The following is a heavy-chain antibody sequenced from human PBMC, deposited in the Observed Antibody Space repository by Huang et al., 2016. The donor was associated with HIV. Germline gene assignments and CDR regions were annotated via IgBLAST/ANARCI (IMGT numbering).Heavy chain of an antibody. CDR3: ARALLLFGLGSPLDF. V-gene: IGHV1-46*01. CDR1: GYTFTTYH. Sequence: QVQLVQSGAGVKKPGASVKISCKASGYTFTTYHMHWVRQAPGQGLEWRGRINPSGASTRYAQTFQGRVTMTSDTSTSTVYMELSSLTPEDTAVYYCARALLLFGLGSPLDFWGQGSLVTVS. D-gene: IGHD3-10*01. CDR2: INPSGAST. J-gene: IGHJ4*02.